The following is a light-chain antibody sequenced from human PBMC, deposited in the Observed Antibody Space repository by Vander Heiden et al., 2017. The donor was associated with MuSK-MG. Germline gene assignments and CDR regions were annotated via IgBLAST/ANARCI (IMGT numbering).Light chain of an antibody. J-gene: IGKJ2*01. CDR3: QQLKSYIPRYT. CDR1: QGISSY. Sequence: QLTQSPSSLSASVGDRVTITCRASQGISSYLAWYQQKPGKAPKLLIYAASTLQSGVPSRFSCSGSGTDFTLTISSLQPEDVATYYCQQLKSYIPRYTFGQGTKLEIK. V-gene: IGKV1-9*01. CDR2: AAS.